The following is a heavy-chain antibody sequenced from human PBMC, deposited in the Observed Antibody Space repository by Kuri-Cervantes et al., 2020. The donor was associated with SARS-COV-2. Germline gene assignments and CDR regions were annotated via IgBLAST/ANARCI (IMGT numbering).Heavy chain of an antibody. J-gene: IGHJ4*02. CDR2: ISSSGSTI. CDR3: ARGLTMVRGVIRSRFDY. D-gene: IGHD3-10*01. Sequence: GESLKISCAASGFTFSSYEMNWVRQAPGKGLEWVSYISSSGSTIYYADSVKGRFTLSRDNAKNMLFLQMNSLRAEDTAVYYCARGLTMVRGVIRSRFDYWGQGTLVTVSS. V-gene: IGHV3-48*03. CDR1: GFTFSSYE.